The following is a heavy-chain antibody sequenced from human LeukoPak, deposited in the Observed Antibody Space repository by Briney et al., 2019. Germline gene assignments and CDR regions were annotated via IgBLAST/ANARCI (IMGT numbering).Heavy chain of an antibody. J-gene: IGHJ4*02. Sequence: SETLSLTCTVSGGSISSGDYYWSWIRQPPGKGLEWIGYIYYSGSTYYNPSLKSRVTISVDTSKNQFSLNLSSVTAADTAVYYCARVASSRRKIDYWGQGTLVTVSS. CDR2: IYYSGST. D-gene: IGHD6-13*01. CDR3: ARVASSRRKIDY. V-gene: IGHV4-30-4*01. CDR1: GGSISSGDYY.